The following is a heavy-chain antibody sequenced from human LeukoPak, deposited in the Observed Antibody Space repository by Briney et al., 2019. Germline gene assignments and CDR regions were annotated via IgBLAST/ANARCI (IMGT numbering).Heavy chain of an antibody. CDR2: IYTSGST. CDR3: ARGFVLGRTIFGVVAWDAFDI. J-gene: IGHJ3*02. D-gene: IGHD3-3*01. V-gene: IGHV4-4*07. Sequence: SETLSLTCTVSGYSISSGYYWSWIRQPAGKGLEWIGRIYTSGSTNYNPSLKSRVTMSVDTSKNQFSLKLSSVTAADTAVYYCARGFVLGRTIFGVVAWDAFDIWGQGTMVTVSS. CDR1: GYSISSGYY.